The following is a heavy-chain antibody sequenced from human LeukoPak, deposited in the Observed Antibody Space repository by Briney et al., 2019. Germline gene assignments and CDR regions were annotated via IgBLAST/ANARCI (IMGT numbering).Heavy chain of an antibody. CDR2: IYSGGST. D-gene: IGHD3-22*01. V-gene: IGHV3-53*01. CDR3: ARFDYDSSGIDY. CDR1: GFTVSNNY. J-gene: IGHJ4*02. Sequence: GGSLRLSCAASGFTVSNNYMSWVRQAPGKGLEWVSVIYSGGSTYYADSVKGRFTISRDNSKNTLYLQMNSLRAEDTAVYYCARFDYDSSGIDYWGQGTLVTVSS.